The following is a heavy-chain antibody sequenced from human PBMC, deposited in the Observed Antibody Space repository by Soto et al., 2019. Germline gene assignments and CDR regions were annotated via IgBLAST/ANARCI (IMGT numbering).Heavy chain of an antibody. V-gene: IGHV1-8*01. D-gene: IGHD6-13*01. J-gene: IGHJ5*02. CDR1: GYTFTSYD. Sequence: QVQLVQSGAEVKKPGASVKVSCKASGYTFTSYDINWVRQATGQGLEWMGWMNPNSGNTGYAQKFQGRVTMTRNTAISTAYMELSSLRSEDTAVYFCARERSAAGTGWFDPWGQGTLVTVSS. CDR3: ARERSAAGTGWFDP. CDR2: MNPNSGNT.